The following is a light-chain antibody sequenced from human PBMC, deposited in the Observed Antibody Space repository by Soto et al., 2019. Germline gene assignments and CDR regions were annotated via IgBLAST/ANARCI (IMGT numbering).Light chain of an antibody. J-gene: IGKJ1*01. V-gene: IGKV3-20*01. CDR3: QHYGDSSWT. Sequence: EIVLTQSPGTLSLSPGERATLSCRASQSVSSNGLVWYQQKRGQAPRLLMYGISNRATGVPARFSGSGSGTDFTLSISGLEPEDFAIYYCQHYGDSSWTFGQGTTVEIK. CDR2: GIS. CDR1: QSVSSNG.